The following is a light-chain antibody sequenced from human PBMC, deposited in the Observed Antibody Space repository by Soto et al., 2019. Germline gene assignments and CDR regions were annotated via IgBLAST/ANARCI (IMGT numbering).Light chain of an antibody. CDR3: SSYTIRSTWV. V-gene: IGLV2-14*01. CDR2: KVN. CDR1: SSDVGGYNY. Sequence: QSALTQPASVSGSPGQAITLSCTGTSSDVGGYNYVSWYQQHPGKAPKLIIYKVNIRPSGVSNRFSGSKSGNTASLTISGLQADDEADYYCSSYTIRSTWVFGRGTNLTVL. J-gene: IGLJ2*01.